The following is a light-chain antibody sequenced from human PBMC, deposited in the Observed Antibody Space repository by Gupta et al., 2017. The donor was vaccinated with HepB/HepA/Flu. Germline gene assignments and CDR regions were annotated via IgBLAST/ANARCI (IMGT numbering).Light chain of an antibody. V-gene: IGLV3-1*01. CDR2: QET. J-gene: IGLJ2*01. CDR3: QTWQAGTVI. CDR1: DLGNKY. Sequence: SYELTPPPSVSVAPGQTALFTCSGDDLGNKYIYWYQQKPGQSPILSLYQETKRRSGVPERVSGANSGSPATLTIRGTQAMEEADEFCQTWQAGTVIFGGGTRLTV.